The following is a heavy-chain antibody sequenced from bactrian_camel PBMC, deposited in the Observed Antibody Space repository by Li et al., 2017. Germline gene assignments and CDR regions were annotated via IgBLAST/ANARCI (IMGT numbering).Heavy chain of an antibody. J-gene: IGHJ4*01. Sequence: QVQLVESGGESVQAGGSLRLSCVASGATQDIGCMGWFRQVPGLEREGIGSIDSDGITTYADSLKARFTISRDNAKSTLYLQMNSLKPEDTAVYLCVTMTGNWDFPNWGQGTQVTVS. V-gene: IGHV3S53*01. CDR1: GATQDIGC. D-gene: IGHD4*01. CDR2: IDSDGIT. CDR3: VTMTGNWDFPN.